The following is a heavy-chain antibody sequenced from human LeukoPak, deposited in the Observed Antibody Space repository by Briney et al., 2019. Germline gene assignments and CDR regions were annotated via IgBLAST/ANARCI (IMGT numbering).Heavy chain of an antibody. CDR1: GYTFTSYG. CDR3: ARDSFPYCSGGSCWDY. V-gene: IGHV1-18*01. CDR2: ISAYNGNT. Sequence: ASVKVSCKASGYTFTSYGISWVRQAPGQGLEWMGWISAYNGNTNYAQKLQGRVTMTTDTSTSTAYMELRSLRSEDTAVYYCARDSFPYCSGGSCWDYWGQGTLVTVSS. D-gene: IGHD2-15*01. J-gene: IGHJ4*02.